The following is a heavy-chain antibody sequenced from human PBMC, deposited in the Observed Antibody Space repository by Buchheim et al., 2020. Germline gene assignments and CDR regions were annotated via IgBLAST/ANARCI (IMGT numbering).Heavy chain of an antibody. V-gene: IGHV3-23*01. J-gene: IGHJ4*02. CDR1: GLSFINYG. D-gene: IGHD4-17*01. CDR3: AKVSGDPM. CDR2: ISGSGDRK. Sequence: QLLESGGGLVQPGGSLRLSCAASGLSFINYGMSWVRQAPGQGLEWVSSISGSGDRKSYADSVKGRFTISRDNSKNTMYLQVNSLRADDTAVYYCAKVSGDPMWGQGTL.